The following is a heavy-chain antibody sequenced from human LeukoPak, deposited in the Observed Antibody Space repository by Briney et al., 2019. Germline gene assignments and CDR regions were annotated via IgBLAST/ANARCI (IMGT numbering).Heavy chain of an antibody. CDR2: ISWNSGSI. D-gene: IGHD3-22*01. Sequence: PGGSLRLSCAASGFTFSSYAMSWVRQAPGKGLEWVSGISWNSGSIGYADSVKGRFTISRDNAKNSLYLQMNSLRAEDTALYYCAKSDGYYQDFDYWGQGTLVTVSS. J-gene: IGHJ4*02. V-gene: IGHV3-9*01. CDR1: GFTFSSYA. CDR3: AKSDGYYQDFDY.